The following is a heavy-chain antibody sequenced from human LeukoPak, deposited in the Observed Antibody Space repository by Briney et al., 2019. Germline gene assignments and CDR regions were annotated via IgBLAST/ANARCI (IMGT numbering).Heavy chain of an antibody. Sequence: ASVKVSCKASGYTFTGYYMHWVRQAPGQGLEWMGWINPNSGGTNYAQKFQGRVTMTTDTSTSTAYMELRSLRSDDTAVYYCARVGVAYYYDSSGYYLNYWGQGTLVTVSS. D-gene: IGHD3-22*01. CDR3: ARVGVAYYYDSSGYYLNY. J-gene: IGHJ4*02. CDR2: INPNSGGT. CDR1: GYTFTGYY. V-gene: IGHV1-2*02.